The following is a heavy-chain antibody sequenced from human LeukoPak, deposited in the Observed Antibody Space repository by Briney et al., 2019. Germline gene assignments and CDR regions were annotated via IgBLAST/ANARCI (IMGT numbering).Heavy chain of an antibody. D-gene: IGHD3-9*01. CDR1: GYTFTGYY. Sequence: ASVKVSCKASGYTFTGYYMHWVRQAPGQGLEWMGWINPNSGGTNYAQKFQGRVTMTRDTSISTAYMELSRLRSDDTAVYYCARVSSDILTGYYGPQKFFDYWGQGTLVTVSS. J-gene: IGHJ4*02. CDR3: ARVSSDILTGYYGPQKFFDY. V-gene: IGHV1-2*02. CDR2: INPNSGGT.